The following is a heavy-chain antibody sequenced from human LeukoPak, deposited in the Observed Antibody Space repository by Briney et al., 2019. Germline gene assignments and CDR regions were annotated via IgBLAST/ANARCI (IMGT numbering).Heavy chain of an antibody. CDR3: ARGRDLRR. Sequence: SETLSLTCTVFGGSISTYYWSWIRQPPGKGLEWIGYIYYSGSTNYNPSLKTRVTISVDTSKNQFSLKLSSVTAADTAVYYCARGRDLRRWGQGTLVTVSS. CDR2: IYYSGST. V-gene: IGHV4-59*12. CDR1: GGSISTYY. D-gene: IGHD3-3*01. J-gene: IGHJ4*02.